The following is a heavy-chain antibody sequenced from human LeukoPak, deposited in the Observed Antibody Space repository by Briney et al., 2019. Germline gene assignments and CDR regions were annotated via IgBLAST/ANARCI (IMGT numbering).Heavy chain of an antibody. CDR2: VSGSGGST. J-gene: IGHJ3*02. CDR1: EFTFSSFA. D-gene: IGHD2/OR15-2a*01. CDR3: TKAGPDTYAFDI. Sequence: VQPGGSLRLSCAASEFTFSSFAMSWVRQAPGKGLEWVSRVSGSGGSTYYADSVKGRFSISRDNSKNTLYLQMNSLRAEDTAVYYCTKAGPDTYAFDIWGQGTMVTVSS. V-gene: IGHV3-23*01.